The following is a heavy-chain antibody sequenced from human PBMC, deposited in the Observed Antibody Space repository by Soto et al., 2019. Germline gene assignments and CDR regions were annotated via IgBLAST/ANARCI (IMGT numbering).Heavy chain of an antibody. D-gene: IGHD4-17*01. V-gene: IGHV4-61*08. CDR2: IYYSGST. CDR3: ARDRPTTVVTPSFYYGMDV. CDR1: GGSISSGDYY. J-gene: IGHJ6*02. Sequence: TSETLSLTCTVSGGSISSGDYYWGWIRQPPGKGLEWIGYIYYSGSTNYNPSLKSRVTISVDTSKNQFSLKLSSVTAADTAVYYCARDRPTTVVTPSFYYGMDVWGQGTTVTVSS.